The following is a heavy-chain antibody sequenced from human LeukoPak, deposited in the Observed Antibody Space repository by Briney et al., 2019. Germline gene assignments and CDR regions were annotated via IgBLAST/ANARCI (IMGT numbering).Heavy chain of an antibody. CDR3: ARGQRNYDFWSGYSCFDY. V-gene: IGHV4-34*01. D-gene: IGHD3-3*01. CDR1: GGSFSGYY. Sequence: SETLSLTCAVYGGSFSGYYWSWIRQPPGKGLEWIGEINHSGSTNYNPSLKSRVTISVDTSKNQFSLKLSSETAADTAVYYCARGQRNYDFWSGYSCFDYWGQETLVTVSS. J-gene: IGHJ4*02. CDR2: INHSGST.